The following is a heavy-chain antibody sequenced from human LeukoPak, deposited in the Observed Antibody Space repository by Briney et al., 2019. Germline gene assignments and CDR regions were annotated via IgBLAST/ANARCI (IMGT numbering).Heavy chain of an antibody. D-gene: IGHD6-19*01. Sequence: GEPLKISCKGSGYSFTSYWIGWVRQMPGKGLEWMGIIYPGDSDTRYSPSFQGQVTISADKSISTAYLQWSSLKASDTAMYYCARHRGSPISSFSIAVAGTGFDAFDIWGQGTMVTVSS. CDR2: IYPGDSDT. CDR3: ARHRGSPISSFSIAVAGTGFDAFDI. V-gene: IGHV5-51*01. CDR1: GYSFTSYW. J-gene: IGHJ3*02.